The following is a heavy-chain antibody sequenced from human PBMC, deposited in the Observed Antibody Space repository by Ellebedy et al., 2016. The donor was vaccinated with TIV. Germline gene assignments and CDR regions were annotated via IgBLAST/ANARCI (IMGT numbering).Heavy chain of an antibody. CDR3: ARARGYCSSTSCYALDY. D-gene: IGHD2-2*01. Sequence: SETLSLTCAVYGGSFSGYYWSWIRQPPGKGLEWIGEINHSGSTNYNPSLKSRVTVSVDTSKNQFSLKLASVTAADTAVYYCARARGYCSSTSCYALDYWGQGALVTVSS. J-gene: IGHJ4*02. V-gene: IGHV4-34*01. CDR2: INHSGST. CDR1: GGSFSGYY.